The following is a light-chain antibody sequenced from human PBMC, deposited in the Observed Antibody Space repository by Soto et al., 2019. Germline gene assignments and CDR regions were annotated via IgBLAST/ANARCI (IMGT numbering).Light chain of an antibody. CDR3: VLYMGSGIRV. CDR1: SGSVSTSNY. J-gene: IGLJ3*02. V-gene: IGLV8-61*01. Sequence: QTVVTQEPSFSVSPGGTVTLTCGLSSGSVSTSNYPSWYQQTPGQAPRTLIYSTNTRSSGVADRFSGSILGNKAALTITGAQADDESDYYCVLYMGSGIRVFGGGTQLTVL. CDR2: STN.